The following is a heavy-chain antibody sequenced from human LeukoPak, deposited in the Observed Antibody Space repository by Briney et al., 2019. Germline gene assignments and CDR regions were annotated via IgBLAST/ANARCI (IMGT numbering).Heavy chain of an antibody. CDR2: ISYDGSNK. D-gene: IGHD3-22*01. V-gene: IGHV3-30-3*01. CDR1: GFTFSSYA. CDR3: AREYYDSSGYYLGPISY. Sequence: PGGSLRLSCAASGFTFSSYAMHWVRQAPGKGLEWVAVISYDGSNKYYADSVKGRFTISRDNSKNTPYLQMNSLRAEDTAVYYCAREYYDSSGYYLGPISYWGQGTLVTVSS. J-gene: IGHJ4*02.